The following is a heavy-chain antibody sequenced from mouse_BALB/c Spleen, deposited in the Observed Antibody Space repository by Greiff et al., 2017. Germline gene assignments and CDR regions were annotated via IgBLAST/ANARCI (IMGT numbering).Heavy chain of an antibody. D-gene: IGHD3-1*01. CDR1: GYSFTSYW. CDR2: INPSNGRT. V-gene: IGHV1S81*02. CDR3: ARYGAGYADMDY. Sequence: VQLQQPGPELVKPSPSVSLSCNVSGYSFTSYWMHWVNQRPGQGLEWLGEINPSNGRTNYNETIKSKSTLTVDKSSSTTYMHLSILTTEDSAVYYCARYGAGYADMDYWGQGTSVTVSS. J-gene: IGHJ4*01.